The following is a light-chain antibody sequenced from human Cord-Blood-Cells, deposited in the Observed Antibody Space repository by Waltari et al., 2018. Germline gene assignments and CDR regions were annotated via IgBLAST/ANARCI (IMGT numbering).Light chain of an antibody. J-gene: IGKJ1*01. CDR3: QKYYSTPPWT. Sequence: DVVMTQSPDSLSVSLGERATIHCKSVQSVSYSSNNKNYLVWYQQKPGQPPKLLIYWASTRESGVPDRFSGSGSGRDFTLTISSLQDEDVAVYYCQKYYSTPPWTFGEGTKVEIK. CDR2: WAS. CDR1: QSVSYSSNNKNY. V-gene: IGKV4-1*01.